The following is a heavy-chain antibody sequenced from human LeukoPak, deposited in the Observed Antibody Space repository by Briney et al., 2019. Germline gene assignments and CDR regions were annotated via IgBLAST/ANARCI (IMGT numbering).Heavy chain of an antibody. CDR3: ARGGLYYDLWSGQNVDY. CDR1: GGTFSSYA. CDR2: IIPILGIA. D-gene: IGHD3-3*01. J-gene: IGHJ4*02. V-gene: IGHV1-69*04. Sequence: GSSVKVSCKASGGTFSSYAISWVRQAPGQGLEWMGRIIPILGIANYAQKFQGRVTITADKSTSTAYMELSRLRSDDTAVYYCARGGLYYDLWSGQNVDYWGQGTLVTVSS.